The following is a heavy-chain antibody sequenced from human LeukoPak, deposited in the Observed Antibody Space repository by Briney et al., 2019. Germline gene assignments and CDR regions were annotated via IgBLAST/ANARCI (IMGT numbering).Heavy chain of an antibody. CDR2: IIPIFGTA. Sequence: SVKVSCKASGGTFSSYAISWVRQAPGQGLEWMGGIIPIFGTANYAQKFQGRVTITADKSTSTAYMELSSLRSEDTAVYYCASARYSSGWYEGLYFDYWGQGTLVTVSS. J-gene: IGHJ4*02. V-gene: IGHV1-69*06. CDR1: GGTFSSYA. CDR3: ASARYSSGWYEGLYFDY. D-gene: IGHD6-19*01.